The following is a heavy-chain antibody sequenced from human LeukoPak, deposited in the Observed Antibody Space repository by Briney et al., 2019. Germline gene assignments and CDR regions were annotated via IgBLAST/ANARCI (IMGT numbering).Heavy chain of an antibody. CDR1: GGSISSYY. CDR3: ARQGYDILTGYIDAFDI. CDR2: ISYSGST. D-gene: IGHD3-9*01. J-gene: IGHJ3*02. V-gene: IGHV4-59*08. Sequence: SETLSLACIVSGGSISSYYWSWIRQPPGKGLEWIGYISYSGSTNYNPSLKSRVTISIDTSKKQFSLKLRSVTAADTAIYYCARQGYDILTGYIDAFDIWGQGTMVTVSS.